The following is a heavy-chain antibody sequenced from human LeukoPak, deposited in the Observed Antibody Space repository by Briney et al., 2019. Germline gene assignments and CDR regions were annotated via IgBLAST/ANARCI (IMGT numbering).Heavy chain of an antibody. Sequence: ASVKVSRKASGYTFTSYGISWVRQAPGQGLEWMGWISAYNGNTNYAQKLQGRVTMTTDTSTSTAYMELRSLRSDDTAVYYCARDPPLYGHYADAFDIWGQGTMVTVSS. V-gene: IGHV1-18*01. CDR2: ISAYNGNT. J-gene: IGHJ3*02. CDR1: GYTFTSYG. CDR3: ARDPPLYGHYADAFDI. D-gene: IGHD4-17*01.